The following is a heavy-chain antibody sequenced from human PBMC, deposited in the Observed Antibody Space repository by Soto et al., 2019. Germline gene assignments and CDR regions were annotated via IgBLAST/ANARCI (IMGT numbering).Heavy chain of an antibody. CDR1: GGSFSGYY. CDR2: INHSGST. CDR3: ARGWGRIFDS. Sequence: QVQLQQWGAGLLKPSETLSLTCAVYGGSFSGYYWSWIRQPPGKGLEWIGEINHSGSTNYNPSLKSRVTISADTSKNQFSLKLSSVTAADTAVYYCARGWGRIFDSWGQGTLATVSS. V-gene: IGHV4-34*01. J-gene: IGHJ4*02. D-gene: IGHD7-27*01.